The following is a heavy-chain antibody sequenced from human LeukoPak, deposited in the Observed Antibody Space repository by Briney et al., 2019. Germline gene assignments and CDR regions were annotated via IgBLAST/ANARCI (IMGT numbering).Heavy chain of an antibody. J-gene: IGHJ4*02. CDR1: GFTFSSYA. CDR3: AKDPRSNYYDSSGYYLGYFDY. CDR2: IGSNGGST. D-gene: IGHD3-22*01. V-gene: IGHV3-64*04. Sequence: PGGSLRLSCSASGFTFSSYAMHWVRQAPGKGLEYVSAIGSNGGSTYYADSVKGRFTISRDNSKNTLYLQMNSLRAEDTAVYHCAKDPRSNYYDSSGYYLGYFDYWGQGTLVTVSS.